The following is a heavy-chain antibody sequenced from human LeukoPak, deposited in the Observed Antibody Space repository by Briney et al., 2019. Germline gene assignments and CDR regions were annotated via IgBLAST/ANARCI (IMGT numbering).Heavy chain of an antibody. Sequence: GGSLRLSCAASGFTFSSYGMHWVRQAPGKGLEWVAFIRYDGSNKYYADSVKGRFTISRDNSKNTLYLQMNSLRAEDTAVYYCARDWWNLASRRYCSGGSCYVFDYWGQGTLVTVSS. CDR3: ARDWWNLASRRYCSGGSCYVFDY. CDR1: GFTFSSYG. D-gene: IGHD2-15*01. V-gene: IGHV3-30*02. CDR2: IRYDGSNK. J-gene: IGHJ4*02.